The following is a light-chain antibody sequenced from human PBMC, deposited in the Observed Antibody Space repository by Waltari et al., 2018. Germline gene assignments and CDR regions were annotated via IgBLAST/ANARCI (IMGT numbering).Light chain of an antibody. CDR1: ALSKQY. J-gene: IGLJ2*01. CDR2: KDT. Sequence: SFELTQPPSLSVSPGQTARITCPGDALSKQYANWHQTRPGLAPVLVIYKDTERPSGIPERFSGSSSGTTVTLTISGVQAEDEADYYCQSADSSGSVVFGGGTKLTVL. V-gene: IGLV3-25*03. CDR3: QSADSSGSVV.